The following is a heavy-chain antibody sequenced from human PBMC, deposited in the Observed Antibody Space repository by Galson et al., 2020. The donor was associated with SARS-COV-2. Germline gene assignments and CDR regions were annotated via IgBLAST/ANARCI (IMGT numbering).Heavy chain of an antibody. V-gene: IGHV5-51*01. J-gene: IGHJ4*02. CDR1: GYSFTNYW. CDR3: ARRFHRDGYNYEIDY. Sequence: ESLKISCKGSGYSFTNYWIGWVRQMPGKGLEWMGIIYPDDSDTRYSPSFQGQVTISADNSISTAYLQWSSLKASDTAMYYCARRFHRDGYNYEIDYWGQGTLVTVSS. CDR2: IYPDDSDT. D-gene: IGHD5-12*01.